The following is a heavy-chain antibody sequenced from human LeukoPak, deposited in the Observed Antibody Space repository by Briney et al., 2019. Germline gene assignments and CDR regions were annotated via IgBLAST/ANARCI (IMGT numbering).Heavy chain of an antibody. Sequence: PSETLSLTCTVSGCSIATHYWSWIRQPPGKGLEWIGYINYSGTTNFNPSLNSRAIISVDTSRNQSSLKLSSVPAADTAVYYCARGGGTFDIWGQGTMVAVSS. J-gene: IGHJ3*02. CDR1: GCSIATHY. CDR2: INYSGTT. D-gene: IGHD6-25*01. CDR3: ARGGGTFDI. V-gene: IGHV4-59*11.